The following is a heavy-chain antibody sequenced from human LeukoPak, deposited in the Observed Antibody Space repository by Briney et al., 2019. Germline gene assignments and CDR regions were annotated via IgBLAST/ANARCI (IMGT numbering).Heavy chain of an antibody. V-gene: IGHV4-59*12. CDR3: VSLLFGGAGRGN. CDR1: SASIDNEH. D-gene: IGHD3-3*01. CDR2: TLYGGSN. Sequence: PSQTLSLTCSVSSASIDNEHWCWVRQPPGKGLEWIGHTLYGGSNKFNPSLKSRVTISVDRSKNQFSLTLISVTAADTAVYYCVSLLFGGAGRGNWGQGSLVTVSS. J-gene: IGHJ4*02.